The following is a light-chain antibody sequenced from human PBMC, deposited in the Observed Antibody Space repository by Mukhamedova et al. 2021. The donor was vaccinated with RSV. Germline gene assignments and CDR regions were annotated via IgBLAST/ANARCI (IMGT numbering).Light chain of an antibody. J-gene: IGLJ2*01. CDR1: NIGNKS. CDR2: YDS. CDR3: QVWDSSSDHVV. Sequence: STWGGNNIGNKSVHWYQQKPGQAPVLVIYYDSDRPSGIPERFSGSNSGNTATLTISRVEAGDEADYYCQVWDSSSDHVVFGGGTKLTV. V-gene: IGLV3-21*04.